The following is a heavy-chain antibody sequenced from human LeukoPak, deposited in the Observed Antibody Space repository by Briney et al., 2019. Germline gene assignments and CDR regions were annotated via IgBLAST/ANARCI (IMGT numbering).Heavy chain of an antibody. CDR1: GGSISSSSYY. Sequence: SETLSLTCTVSGGSISSSSYYWGWIRQPPGKGLEWIGSIYYSGSTYYNPSLKRRVTISVDTSKNQFSLKLSSVTAADTAVYYCARDLSRESLGYHDSSGDYYYYMDVWGKGTTVTVSS. D-gene: IGHD3-22*01. CDR2: IYYSGST. CDR3: ARDLSRESLGYHDSSGDYYYYMDV. V-gene: IGHV4-39*07. J-gene: IGHJ6*03.